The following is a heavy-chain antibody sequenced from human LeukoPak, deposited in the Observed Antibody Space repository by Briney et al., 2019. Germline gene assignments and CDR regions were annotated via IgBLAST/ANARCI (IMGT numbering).Heavy chain of an antibody. CDR1: GGTFTSYA. CDR2: IIPILGIA. J-gene: IGHJ4*02. Sequence: SVTVSCKSSGGTFTSYAISWVRQAPAQGHEWMGRIIPILGIANYAQTFHGRVTITADNTTSTAYMELSSLRSEDTAVYYGARGFRASSFDYWGQGTLVTVSS. V-gene: IGHV1-69*04. CDR3: ARGFRASSFDY. D-gene: IGHD2-2*01.